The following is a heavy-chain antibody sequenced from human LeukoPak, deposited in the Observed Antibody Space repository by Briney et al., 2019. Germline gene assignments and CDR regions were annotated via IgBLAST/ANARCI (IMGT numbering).Heavy chain of an antibody. Sequence: SETLSLTCAVSGGSISSGGYSWSWIRQPPGKGLEWIGYIYHSGSTYYNPSLKSRVTISVDRSKNQFSLKLSSVTAADTAVYYCAKSGDYLWDYWGQGTLVTVSS. CDR3: AKSGDYLWDY. V-gene: IGHV4-30-2*01. CDR1: GGSISSGGYS. J-gene: IGHJ4*02. D-gene: IGHD3-16*01. CDR2: IYHSGST.